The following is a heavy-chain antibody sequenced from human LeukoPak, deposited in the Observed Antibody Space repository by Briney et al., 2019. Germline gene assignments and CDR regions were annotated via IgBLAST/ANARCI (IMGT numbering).Heavy chain of an antibody. Sequence: GGSLRLSCAASGFTFSSYGMHWVRQAPGKGLEWVTFIRFDTSNKYYADSVKGRFTISRDNSKNTLYLQMNSLRTEDTAVYYCAKESINYFDYWGQGTLVTVSS. V-gene: IGHV3-30*02. D-gene: IGHD1-14*01. CDR3: AKESINYFDY. CDR1: GFTFSSYG. CDR2: IRFDTSNK. J-gene: IGHJ4*02.